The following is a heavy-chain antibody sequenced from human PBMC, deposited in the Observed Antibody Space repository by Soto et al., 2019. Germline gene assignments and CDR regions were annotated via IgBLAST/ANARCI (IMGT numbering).Heavy chain of an antibody. CDR1: GFTFSSYA. D-gene: IGHD3-9*01. J-gene: IGHJ6*02. CDR2: ISYDGSNK. V-gene: IGHV3-30-3*01. CDR3: AREVDGYYYYGMDV. Sequence: QVQLVESGGGVVQPGRSLRLSCAASGFTFSSYAMHWVRQAPGKGLEWEAVISYDGSNKYYADSVKGRFTISRDNSKNTLYLQMNSLRAEDTAVYYCAREVDGYYYYGMDVWGQGTTVTVSS.